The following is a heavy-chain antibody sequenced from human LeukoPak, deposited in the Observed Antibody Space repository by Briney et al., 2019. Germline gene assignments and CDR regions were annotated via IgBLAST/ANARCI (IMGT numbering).Heavy chain of an antibody. Sequence: GASVKVSCTASGYTFTGYYMHWVRQAPGHGLEWMGWITPHSGGTHYAQKFQGRVNMTRDTSISTAYMELSRLRSDDTAVYYCARGLSKPDYYYYMDVWGKGTTVTVSS. D-gene: IGHD1-14*01. V-gene: IGHV1-2*02. CDR1: GYTFTGYY. CDR3: ARGLSKPDYYYYMDV. J-gene: IGHJ6*03. CDR2: ITPHSGGT.